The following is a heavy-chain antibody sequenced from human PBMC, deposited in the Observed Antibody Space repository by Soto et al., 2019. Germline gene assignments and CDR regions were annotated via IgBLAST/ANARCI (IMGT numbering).Heavy chain of an antibody. CDR1: GFTFSSYA. CDR3: AKAPSSSWSPFDY. CDR2: ISGTGGST. Sequence: PGGSLRLSCAASGFTFSSYAMSWGRQAPGKGLEWVSAISGTGGSTYYADSVKGRFTISRDNSKNTLYLQMNSLRAEDTAVYYCAKAPSSSWSPFDYWGQGTLVTVSS. J-gene: IGHJ4*02. D-gene: IGHD6-13*01. V-gene: IGHV3-23*01.